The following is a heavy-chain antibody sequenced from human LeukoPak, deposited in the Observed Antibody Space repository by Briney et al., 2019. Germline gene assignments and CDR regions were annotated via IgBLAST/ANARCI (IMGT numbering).Heavy chain of an antibody. CDR1: GFTFSSYN. J-gene: IGHJ4*02. V-gene: IGHV3-21*01. Sequence: GGSLRLSCAASGFTFSSYNMNWVRQAPGKGLEWVSSISSSSSYIYYADSVKGRFTISRDNAKNSLYLQMNSLRAEDTAVYYCARDTAMDYRQFDYWGQGTLVTVSS. D-gene: IGHD5-18*01. CDR3: ARDTAMDYRQFDY. CDR2: ISSSSSYI.